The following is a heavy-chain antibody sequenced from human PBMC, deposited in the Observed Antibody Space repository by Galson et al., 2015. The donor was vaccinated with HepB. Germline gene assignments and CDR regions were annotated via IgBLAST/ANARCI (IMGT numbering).Heavy chain of an antibody. CDR1: GFTFSSYS. J-gene: IGHJ4*02. V-gene: IGHV3-48*01. CDR2: ISRNSTTI. Sequence: SLRLSCAVSGFTFSSYSMNWVRQAPGKGLEWVSYISRNSTTIYYADSVKGRFTISRANAKNSLDLQMNSLRVEDTAVYYCARDPDYDYLWGTYRPDYLGQGTLVTGSS. CDR3: ARDPDYDYLWGTYRPDY. D-gene: IGHD3-16*02.